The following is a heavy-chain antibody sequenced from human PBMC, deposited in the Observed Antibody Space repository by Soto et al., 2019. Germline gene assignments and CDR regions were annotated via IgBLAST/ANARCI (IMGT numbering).Heavy chain of an antibody. CDR2: IIPIFGRA. CDR3: ASQCWGVTCHWFVP. J-gene: IGHJ5*02. Sequence: SVKVSCKASGGTFSSYVISWVRQAPGQGLEWMGGIIPIFGRADYAKRSQGRVTTTADESTSTAYMEQSSQGSEDTAVYYCASQCWGVTCHWFVPWGQGTLVPVSS. V-gene: IGHV1-69*13. D-gene: IGHD3-10*02. CDR1: GGTFSSYV.